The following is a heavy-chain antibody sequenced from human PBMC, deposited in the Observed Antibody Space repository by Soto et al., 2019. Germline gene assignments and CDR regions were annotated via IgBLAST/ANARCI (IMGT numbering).Heavy chain of an antibody. V-gene: IGHV1-8*01. CDR1: GYTFINYD. D-gene: IGHD5-12*01. CDR2: MNPNGGNA. J-gene: IGHJ5*02. CDR3: ARGHSIIYCRAQDNWFDP. Sequence: QVQLVQSGAEVKKPGASVKVSCKASGYTFINYDINWVRQATGQGLEWMGWMNPNGGNAVYAQKFQCRVTMTTDTSISTAYMGLSSLRSEDTAVYYCARGHSIIYCRAQDNWFDPWGQGTLVTVSS.